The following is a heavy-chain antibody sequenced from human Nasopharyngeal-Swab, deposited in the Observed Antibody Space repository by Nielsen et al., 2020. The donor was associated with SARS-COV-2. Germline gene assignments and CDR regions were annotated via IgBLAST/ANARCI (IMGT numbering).Heavy chain of an antibody. CDR2: INHSGST. Sequence: SETLSLTCGFYGGSFSGYFWTWIRQPPGKGLEWIGEINHSGSTNYIPSLKSRVTISVDTSKNQFSLKVTSVTAADTAVYYCARGISGVVPAPILGLGPYFHYYSMDVWGKGTTVIVSS. J-gene: IGHJ6*03. D-gene: IGHD3-16*01. CDR3: ARGISGVVPAPILGLGPYFHYYSMDV. CDR1: GGSFSGYF. V-gene: IGHV4-34*01.